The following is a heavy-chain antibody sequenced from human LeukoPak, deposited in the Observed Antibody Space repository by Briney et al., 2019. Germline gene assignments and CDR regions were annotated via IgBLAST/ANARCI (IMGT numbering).Heavy chain of an antibody. CDR3: ARGTAMVTGIDY. CDR2: IYYSGST. V-gene: IGHV4-59*01. D-gene: IGHD5-18*01. Sequence: SETLSLTXTVSGGSISSYYWSWIRQPPGKGLEWIGYIYYSGSTNYNPSLKSRVTISVDTSKNQFSLKLSSVTAADTAVYYCARGTAMVTGIDYWGQGTLVTVSS. CDR1: GGSISSYY. J-gene: IGHJ4*02.